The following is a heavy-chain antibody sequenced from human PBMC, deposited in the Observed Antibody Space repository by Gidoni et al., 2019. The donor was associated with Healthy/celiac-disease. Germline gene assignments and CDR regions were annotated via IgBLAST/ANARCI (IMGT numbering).Heavy chain of an antibody. Sequence: EVQPVESGGRLVQPGGSLRLSCAACGFTVSSNYMSWVRQAPGKGLEWVSVIYSGGSTYYADSVKGRFTISRDNSKNTLYLQMNSLRAEDTAVYYCARLYYYDSSGSFDYWGQGTLVTVSS. CDR2: IYSGGST. CDR1: GFTVSSNY. V-gene: IGHV3-66*01. CDR3: ARLYYYDSSGSFDY. D-gene: IGHD3-22*01. J-gene: IGHJ4*02.